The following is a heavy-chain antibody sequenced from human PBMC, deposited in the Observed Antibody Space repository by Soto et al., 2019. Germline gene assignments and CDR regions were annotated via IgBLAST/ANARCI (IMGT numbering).Heavy chain of an antibody. J-gene: IGHJ5*02. V-gene: IGHV1-3*01. CDR1: GYTFTSYA. Sequence: ASVKVYRKASGYTFTSYAMHWVRKDPGQRLEWMGWINAGNGNTKYSQKFQGRVTITRDTSASTAYMELSSLRSEDTAVYYCARDLNYYGSGSYYSSWFDPWGQGTLVTVSS. CDR2: INAGNGNT. CDR3: ARDLNYYGSGSYYSSWFDP. D-gene: IGHD3-10*01.